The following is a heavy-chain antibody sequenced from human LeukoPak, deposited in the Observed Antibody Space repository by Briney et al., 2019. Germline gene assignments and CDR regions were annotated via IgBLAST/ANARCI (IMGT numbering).Heavy chain of an antibody. CDR2: INPSGGST. J-gene: IGHJ4*02. CDR3: ARGQLRFLEWLPGGY. V-gene: IGHV1-46*01. CDR1: GGTFSSYA. D-gene: IGHD3-3*01. Sequence: GASVKVSCKASGGTFSSYAISWVRQAPGQGLEWMGIINPSGGSTGYAQKFQGRVTMTRDMSTSTVYMELSSLRSEDTAVYYCARGQLRFLEWLPGGYWGQGTLVTVSS.